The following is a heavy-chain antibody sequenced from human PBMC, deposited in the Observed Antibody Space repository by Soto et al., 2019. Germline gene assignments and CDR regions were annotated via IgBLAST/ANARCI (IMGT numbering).Heavy chain of an antibody. D-gene: IGHD3-3*01. CDR3: AGWSFWSDYSIDP. V-gene: IGHV4-31*03. Sequence: PSETLSLTCTVSGDSITSGVHYWSWIRQLPGKGLEWIGYIFYSGPTYYNPSLKSRVAISVDTSKNQFSLKLNSVTAADTAVYYCAGWSFWSDYSIDPWGQGTLVTV. CDR2: IFYSGPT. CDR1: GDSITSGVHY. J-gene: IGHJ5*02.